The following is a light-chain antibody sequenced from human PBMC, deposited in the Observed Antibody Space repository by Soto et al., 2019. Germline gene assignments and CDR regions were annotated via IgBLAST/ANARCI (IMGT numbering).Light chain of an antibody. V-gene: IGLV1-47*02. J-gene: IGLJ1*01. CDR2: TNK. Sequence: QSVLTQPPSASGTPGQRVTISCSGSSSNIGSNFVYWYQHLPGTAPKLLIYTNKQRPSGVPDRFSGSKSGTSASLAISGLRSEDEADYYCASWDGLLSCHVFGTGTKLTVL. CDR3: ASWDGLLSCHV. CDR1: SSNIGSNF.